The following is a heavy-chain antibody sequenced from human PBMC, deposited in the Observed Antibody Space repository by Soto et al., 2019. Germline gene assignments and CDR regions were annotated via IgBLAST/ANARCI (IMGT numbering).Heavy chain of an antibody. Sequence: VKVSCKASGGTFSSYAISWVRQAPGQGLEWMGGIIPIFGTANYAQKFQGRVTITADESTSTAYMELSSLRSEDTAVYYCARDVSGSETKFDYWGQGTLVTVSS. CDR1: GGTFSSYA. V-gene: IGHV1-69*01. CDR3: ARDVSGSETKFDY. J-gene: IGHJ4*02. D-gene: IGHD3-22*01. CDR2: IIPIFGTA.